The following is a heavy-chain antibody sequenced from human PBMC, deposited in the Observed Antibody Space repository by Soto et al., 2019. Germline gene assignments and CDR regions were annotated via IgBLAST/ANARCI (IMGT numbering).Heavy chain of an antibody. J-gene: IGHJ6*03. V-gene: IGHV5-51*01. CDR2: IHPGDSDT. CDR3: ARNHGVPRGTYLYYYLDG. D-gene: IGHD2-15*01. Sequence: GESLKISCKVSGYSFISYWIAWVRQMPGKGLEWMGIIHPGDSDTRYSPSFQGQVTISADNSISTAYLQWSSLKASDTAIYYCARNHGVPRGTYLYYYLDGWGTGTTVTVSS. CDR1: GYSFISYW.